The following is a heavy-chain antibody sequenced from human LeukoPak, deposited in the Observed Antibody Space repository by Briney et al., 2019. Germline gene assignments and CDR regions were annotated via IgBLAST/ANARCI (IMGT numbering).Heavy chain of an antibody. V-gene: IGHV3-7*01. Sequence: PGGSLRLSCAASGFTFSSYWMSWVRQAPGKGLEWVANIKQDGSEKYYVDSVKGRFTISRDNAKNSLYLQMNSLRAEDTAVYYCARVDPTTGYYYYMDVWGKGTTVTVSS. CDR2: IKQDGSEK. D-gene: IGHD4-17*01. CDR3: ARVDPTTGYYYYMDV. CDR1: GFTFSSYW. J-gene: IGHJ6*03.